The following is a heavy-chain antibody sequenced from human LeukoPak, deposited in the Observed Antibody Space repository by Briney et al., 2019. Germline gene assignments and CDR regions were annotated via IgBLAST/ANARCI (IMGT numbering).Heavy chain of an antibody. D-gene: IGHD2-2*01. J-gene: IGHJ2*01. CDR3: SRRDCSHTDCFYWYFDL. CDR1: GGSISRASYY. CDR2: IYDSGST. Sequence: PSETLSLTCSVSGGSISRASYYWSFIRQPPGKGLEWIGSIYDSGSTYYNPSLRSRVIISVDTSKNQFSLNLRSVTAADTAVYYCSRRDCSHTDCFYWYFDLWGRGALLTVSS. V-gene: IGHV4-39*07.